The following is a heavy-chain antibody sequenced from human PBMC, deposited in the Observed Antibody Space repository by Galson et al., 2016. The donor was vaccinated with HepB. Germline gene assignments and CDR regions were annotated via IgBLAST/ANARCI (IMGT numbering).Heavy chain of an antibody. CDR1: GFSLNYNGEG. CDR2: IYWDDDK. CDR3: ARWYSSGSFLGLDY. J-gene: IGHJ4*02. V-gene: IGHV2-5*02. Sequence: PALVKPTQTLTLTCTFSGFSLNYNGEGVAWIRQPPGKGLEWLAIIYWDDDKHYSPPLTSRLTITKDTSKNQVVLTVTNMDPVDTGTYYCARWYSSGSFLGLDYWGQGTPVTVSS. D-gene: IGHD6-19*01.